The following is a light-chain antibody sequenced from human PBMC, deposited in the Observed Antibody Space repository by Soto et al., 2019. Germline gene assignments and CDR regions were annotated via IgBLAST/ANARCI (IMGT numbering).Light chain of an antibody. CDR3: QQYNSYWGT. CDR2: DAS. V-gene: IGKV1-5*01. J-gene: IGKJ1*01. Sequence: DIQMTQSPSTLSASVGDRVTITCRASQSISSWLAWYQQKPGKAPKLLIYDASSLESGVPSRFSGSGSGTEFTLTISSLQPDDFATYYCQQYNSYWGTFGQGTKVHI. CDR1: QSISSW.